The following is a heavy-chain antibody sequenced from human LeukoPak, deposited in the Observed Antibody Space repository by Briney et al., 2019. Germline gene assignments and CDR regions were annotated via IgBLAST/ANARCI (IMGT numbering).Heavy chain of an antibody. CDR2: IYYSGST. CDR1: GGSISSYY. J-gene: IGHJ5*02. Sequence: SETLSLTCTASGGSISSYYWSWIRQPPGKGLEWIGYIYYSGSTNYNPSLKSRVTISVDTSKNQFSLKLSSVTAADTAVYYCARVSAAAGTSWFDPWGQGTLVTVSS. CDR3: ARVSAAAGTSWFDP. V-gene: IGHV4-59*12. D-gene: IGHD6-13*01.